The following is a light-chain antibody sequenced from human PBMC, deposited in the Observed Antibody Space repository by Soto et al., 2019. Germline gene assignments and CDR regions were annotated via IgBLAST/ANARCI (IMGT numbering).Light chain of an antibody. CDR1: SSDLAIYNY. CDR3: CSYAGSYTFV. V-gene: IGLV2-11*01. Sequence: QSVLAQPASVSGSPGQSITISCTGTSSDLAIYNYVSWYQQQPGKAPKLMIYQVTNRPSGVPDRFSGSKSGNTASLTISGLQAEDEADYYCCSYAGSYTFVFGIGTKV. CDR2: QVT. J-gene: IGLJ1*01.